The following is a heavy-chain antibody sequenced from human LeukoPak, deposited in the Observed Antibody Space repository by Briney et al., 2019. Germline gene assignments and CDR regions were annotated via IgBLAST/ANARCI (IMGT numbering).Heavy chain of an antibody. J-gene: IGHJ4*02. CDR3: AKDIRAAAGLSIDY. Sequence: GGSLRLSCAASAFTFSSYSMNWVRQAPGKGLEWVSSISSSGSYIYYADSVKGRFTISRDNAKNSLYLQMNSLRAEDTALYYCAKDIRAAAGLSIDYWGQGTLVTVSS. V-gene: IGHV3-21*04. CDR2: ISSSGSYI. D-gene: IGHD6-13*01. CDR1: AFTFSSYS.